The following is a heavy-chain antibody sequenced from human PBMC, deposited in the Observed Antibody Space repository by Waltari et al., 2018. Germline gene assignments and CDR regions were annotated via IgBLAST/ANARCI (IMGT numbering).Heavy chain of an antibody. V-gene: IGHV1-2*02. CDR2: INPNSGGT. J-gene: IGHJ4*02. D-gene: IGHD3-3*01. CDR1: GYTFTGYY. CDR3: ARGPFGVAGTTRFSY. Sequence: QVQLVQSGAEVKKPGSSVKVSCKASGYTFTGYYMHWVRQAPGQGLEWMGWINPNSGGTNYAQKFQGRVTMTRDTSISTAYMELSRLRSDDTAVYYCARGPFGVAGTTRFSYWGQGTLVTVSS.